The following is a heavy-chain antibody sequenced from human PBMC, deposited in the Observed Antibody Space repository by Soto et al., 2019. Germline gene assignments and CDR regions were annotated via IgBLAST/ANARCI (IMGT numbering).Heavy chain of an antibody. Sequence: QFQLVQSGAEVKKPGASVKVSCKASGYTFTDYGISWVRQAPGQGLEWMGWISPYTGDTKYPQRLQGRVTVTAETSTSTAYMELRSLKSDDTAGDYCAKAGGRNWFDPWGQGTLVSVSS. CDR2: ISPYTGDT. D-gene: IGHD2-15*01. CDR3: AKAGGRNWFDP. CDR1: GYTFTDYG. J-gene: IGHJ5*02. V-gene: IGHV1-18*01.